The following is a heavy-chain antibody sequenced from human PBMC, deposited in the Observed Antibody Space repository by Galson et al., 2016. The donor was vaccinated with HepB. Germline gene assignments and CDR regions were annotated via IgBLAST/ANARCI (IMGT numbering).Heavy chain of an antibody. CDR3: ARVMSVSDAFDI. J-gene: IGHJ3*02. Sequence: SLRLSCAASGFTVSSNYMSWVRQAPGKGLEWVSVIYSGGSTYYAGSVKGRFTISRDNSKNTLYLQMNSLRAEDTAVYYCARVMSVSDAFDIWGQGTMVTVSS. V-gene: IGHV3-66*01. CDR2: IYSGGST. D-gene: IGHD4-11*01. CDR1: GFTVSSNY.